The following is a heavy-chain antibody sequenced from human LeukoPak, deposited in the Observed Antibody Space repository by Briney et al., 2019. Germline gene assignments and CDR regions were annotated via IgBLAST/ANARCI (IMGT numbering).Heavy chain of an antibody. CDR3: ARDYEVGAAGPTDY. CDR2: ISAYNGNT. D-gene: IGHD6-13*01. Sequence: GASVKVSCKASGYTFTSYGISWVRQAPGQGLEWMGWISAYNGNTNYAQKLQGRVTMTTDTSTSTAYKELRSLRSDDTAVYYCARDYEVGAAGPTDYWGQGTLVTVSS. V-gene: IGHV1-18*01. CDR1: GYTFTSYG. J-gene: IGHJ4*02.